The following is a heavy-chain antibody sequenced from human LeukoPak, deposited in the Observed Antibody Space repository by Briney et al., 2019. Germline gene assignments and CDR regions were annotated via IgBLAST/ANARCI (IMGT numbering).Heavy chain of an antibody. Sequence: SQTLSLTCAVYGGSFSGYYWSWIRQPPGKGLEWIGEINYSGSTNYKPSLKSRVTISVDTSKNQFSLNLTSVTAADTAMYYCARRSGYYDFWSGYYSDNWGQGTLVTASS. J-gene: IGHJ4*02. CDR1: GGSFSGYY. D-gene: IGHD3-3*01. CDR2: INYSGST. V-gene: IGHV4-34*01. CDR3: ARRSGYYDFWSGYYSDN.